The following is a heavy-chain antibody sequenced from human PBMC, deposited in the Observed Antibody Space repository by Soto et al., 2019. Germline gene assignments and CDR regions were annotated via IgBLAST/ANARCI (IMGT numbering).Heavy chain of an antibody. Sequence: ASVKVSCKVSGYTLSEVSIHWVRQTPGRGLEWMGGFDPENDETSYAQKFQGRVTLTEDTSTDTAYLELSSLRSEDTAIYYCAIAAYCSGATCYSGYNWFDPWGQGTQVTVSS. CDR2: FDPENDET. V-gene: IGHV1-24*01. D-gene: IGHD2-2*01. J-gene: IGHJ5*02. CDR3: AIAAYCSGATCYSGYNWFDP. CDR1: GYTLSEVS.